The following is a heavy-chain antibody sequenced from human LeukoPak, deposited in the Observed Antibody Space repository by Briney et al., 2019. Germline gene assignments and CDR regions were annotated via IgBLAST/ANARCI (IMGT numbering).Heavy chain of an antibody. Sequence: GGSLRLSCAASGFSFSTCWMHWVRQAPGEGLVWVSRISNDGTTTIYADSVKGRFTISRDNAKNTLYLQMDSLRAEDTAVYYCTRRVDATRWYDPWGQGTLVTVSS. CDR2: ISNDGTTT. J-gene: IGHJ5*02. CDR3: TRRVDATRWYDP. V-gene: IGHV3-74*01. CDR1: GFSFSTCW. D-gene: IGHD2-15*01.